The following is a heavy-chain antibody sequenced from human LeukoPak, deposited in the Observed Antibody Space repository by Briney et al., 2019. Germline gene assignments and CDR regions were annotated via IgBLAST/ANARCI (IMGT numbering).Heavy chain of an antibody. J-gene: IGHJ4*02. CDR3: ARAKRGSYDY. CDR1: GFTFSSYA. D-gene: IGHD1-26*01. CDR2: ISYDGSNK. V-gene: IGHV3-30*01. Sequence: SGRSLRLSCAASGFTFSSYAMHWVRQAPGKGLEWVAVISYDGSNKYYADSVKGRFTISRDNSKNTLYLQMNSLRAEDTAVYYCARAKRGSYDYWGQRTLVTVSS.